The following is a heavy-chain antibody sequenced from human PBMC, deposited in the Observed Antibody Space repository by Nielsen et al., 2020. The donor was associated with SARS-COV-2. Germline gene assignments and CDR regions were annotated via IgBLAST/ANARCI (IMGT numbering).Heavy chain of an antibody. D-gene: IGHD3-22*01. Sequence: GESLKISCAASGFTFSSYAMSWVRQAPGKGLEWVSAISGSGGSTYYADSVKGRFTISRDKSKNTLYLQMNSLRAADTAVYYCARNYYDSSGLVDYWGQGTLVTVSS. V-gene: IGHV3-23*01. CDR3: ARNYYDSSGLVDY. CDR1: GFTFSSYA. J-gene: IGHJ4*02. CDR2: ISGSGGST.